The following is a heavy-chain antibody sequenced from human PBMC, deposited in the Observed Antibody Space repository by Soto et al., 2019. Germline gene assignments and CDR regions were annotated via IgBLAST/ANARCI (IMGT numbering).Heavy chain of an antibody. J-gene: IGHJ4*02. D-gene: IGHD6-13*01. CDR2: IYYDGSNK. CDR3: ARAQYSSSWYPFDY. Sequence: QVQLVESGGGVVQPRRSLRLSCAASGFTFSSYGMHWVRQAPGKGLEWVAVIYYDGSNKYYADSVKGRFTISRDNSKNTLYLQMNSLRAEDTALYYCARAQYSSSWYPFDYWGQGTLVTVSS. V-gene: IGHV3-33*01. CDR1: GFTFSSYG.